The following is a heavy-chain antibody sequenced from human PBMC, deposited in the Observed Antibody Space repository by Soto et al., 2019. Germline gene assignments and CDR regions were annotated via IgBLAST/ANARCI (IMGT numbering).Heavy chain of an antibody. CDR2: IYYSGTS. Sequence: LKWIGYIYYSGTSYYNPSLKSRVTISFDTSTNQFSLKLSSVTAADTAVYYCENTAITEIYTLSLDY. D-gene: IGHD4-17*01. V-gene: IGHV4-31*02. J-gene: IGHJ4*01. CDR3: ENTAITEIYTLSLDY.